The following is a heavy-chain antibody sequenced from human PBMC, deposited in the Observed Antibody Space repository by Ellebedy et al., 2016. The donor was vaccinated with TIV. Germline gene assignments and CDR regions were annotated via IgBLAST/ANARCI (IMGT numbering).Heavy chain of an antibody. CDR1: GFSFSSYA. Sequence: GESLKISCAASGFSFSSYAMSWVRQAPGKGLEWVSGIVGSGGSRYADSVKGRFTISRDNSKSTLDLQMSSLRAEDTAVYYCAKEISVRSSSGWPLDYWGQGTLVTVPS. J-gene: IGHJ4*02. D-gene: IGHD6-19*01. CDR2: IVGSGGSR. CDR3: AKEISVRSSSGWPLDY. V-gene: IGHV3-23*01.